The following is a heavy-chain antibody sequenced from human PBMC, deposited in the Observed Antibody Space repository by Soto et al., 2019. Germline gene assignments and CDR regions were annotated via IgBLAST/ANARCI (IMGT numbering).Heavy chain of an antibody. CDR1: GFTFSSYS. CDR2: ISSNSCYI. CDR3: ARDSFPVTVSYYYYGMDV. D-gene: IGHD3-16*02. Sequence: PGGSLRLSCAASGFTFSSYSMNWVRQAPGKGLEWVSYISSNSCYIYHADSVKGRFTISRGNAKNSLYLQMNSLRDEDTAVYYCARDSFPVTVSYYYYGMDVWGQGTTVTVSS. J-gene: IGHJ6*02. V-gene: IGHV3-48*02.